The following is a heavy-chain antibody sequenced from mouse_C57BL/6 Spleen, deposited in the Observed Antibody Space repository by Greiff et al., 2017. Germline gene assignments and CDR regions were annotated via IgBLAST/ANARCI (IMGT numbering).Heavy chain of an antibody. Sequence: QVQLQQPGAELVMPGASVKLSCKASGYTFTSYWMHWVKQRPGQGLEWIGEIDPSDSYTNYNQKFKGKSTLTVDKSSSTAYMQLSSLTSEDSAVYYCARRGGDGYYEEGFYAMDYWGQGTSVTVSS. V-gene: IGHV1-69*01. CDR2: IDPSDSYT. CDR3: ARRGGDGYYEEGFYAMDY. D-gene: IGHD2-3*01. CDR1: GYTFTSYW. J-gene: IGHJ4*01.